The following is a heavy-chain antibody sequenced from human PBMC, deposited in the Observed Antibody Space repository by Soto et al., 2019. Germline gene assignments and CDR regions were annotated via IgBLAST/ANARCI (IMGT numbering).Heavy chain of an antibody. CDR1: GGTFSGYA. CDR2: FVPLFGTT. CDR3: ATHGLGVPSPPYFDN. J-gene: IGHJ4*02. V-gene: IGHV1-69*01. Sequence: QLVQSGSEVKKPVSSVKVSCQASGGTFSGYALTWVRQAPGQGLEWMGEFVPLFGTTNYAQKFPGRITITADESTSTAYMELSTLRSDDTAVYYRATHGLGVPSPPYFDNWGQGTLVTVSS.